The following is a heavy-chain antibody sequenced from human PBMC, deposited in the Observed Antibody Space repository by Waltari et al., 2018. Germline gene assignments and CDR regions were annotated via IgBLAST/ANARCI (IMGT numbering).Heavy chain of an antibody. Sequence: QVQLVQSGAEVKKPGASVKVSCKASGYTFTGYYMHWVRQAPGQGLGGMGRINPNRGGTNYAQKFQGRVTMNRDKSISTAYMELSRLRSYDTAVYYRARSPSKGAFDIWGQGTMVTVSS. CDR3: ARSPSKGAFDI. CDR2: INPNRGGT. J-gene: IGHJ3*02. V-gene: IGHV1-2*06. CDR1: GYTFTGYY.